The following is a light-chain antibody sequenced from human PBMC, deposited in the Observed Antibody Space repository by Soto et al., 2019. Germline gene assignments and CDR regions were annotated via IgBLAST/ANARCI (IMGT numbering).Light chain of an antibody. V-gene: IGKV3-15*01. Sequence: EIVMTQSPATLSLSPGERAPLSCRASESVSNNLAWYQQKAGQAPRLLIYGASTRATGIPARFSGSGSGTEFTLTISSLQSEDFAVYYCQQYSIWRTFGQGTKGDIK. CDR2: GAS. CDR3: QQYSIWRT. CDR1: ESVSNN. J-gene: IGKJ1*01.